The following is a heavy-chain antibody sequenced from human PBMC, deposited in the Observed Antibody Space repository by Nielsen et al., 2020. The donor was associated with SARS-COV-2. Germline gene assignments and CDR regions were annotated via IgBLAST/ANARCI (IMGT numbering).Heavy chain of an antibody. D-gene: IGHD3-10*01. J-gene: IGHJ4*02. CDR1: GGSFSGYY. V-gene: IGHV4-30-2*01. Sequence: SQTLSLTCAVYGGSFSGYYWSWIRQPPGKGLEWIGYIYHSGSTYYNPSLKSRVTISVDRSRNQFSLKLSSVTAADTAVYYCARGRITMVRGVIIAEGFDYWGQGTLVTVSS. CDR2: IYHSGST. CDR3: ARGRITMVRGVIIAEGFDY.